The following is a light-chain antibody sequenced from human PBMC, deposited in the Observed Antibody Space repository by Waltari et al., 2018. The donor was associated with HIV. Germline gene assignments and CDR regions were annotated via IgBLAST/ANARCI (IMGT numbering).Light chain of an antibody. CDR1: SSNIGNDN. Sequence: PPSASGTPGQRVTISCSGSSSNIGNDNVYWYQQLPGTAPKLLIYKNYQRPSGVPDRFAGSKSGTSASLAISGLRSEDEAYYYCVGWDASLSAYVFGTGTKVTIL. V-gene: IGLV1-47*01. J-gene: IGLJ1*01. CDR3: VGWDASLSAYV. CDR2: KNY.